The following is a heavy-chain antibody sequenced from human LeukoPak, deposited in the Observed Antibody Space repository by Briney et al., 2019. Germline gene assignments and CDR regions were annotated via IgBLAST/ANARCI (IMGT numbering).Heavy chain of an antibody. D-gene: IGHD2-15*01. Sequence: SVKVSCKTSGGTFSSYAISWVRQAPGQGLEWMGGIIPIFGTANYAQKFQGRVTITADESTSTAYMELSSLRSEDTAVYYCARGGGYCSGGSCYRNWFDPWGQGTLVTVSS. CDR2: IIPIFGTA. CDR1: GGTFSSYA. CDR3: ARGGGYCSGGSCYRNWFDP. J-gene: IGHJ5*02. V-gene: IGHV1-69*13.